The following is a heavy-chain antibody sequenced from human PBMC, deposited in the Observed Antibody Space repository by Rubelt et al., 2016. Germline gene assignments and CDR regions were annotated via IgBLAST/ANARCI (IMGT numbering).Heavy chain of an antibody. V-gene: IGHV4-39*01. CDR3: NRDMVRGDNWFDP. CDR2: IYYSGST. Sequence: QVQLQESGPGLVKPSETLSLTCTVSGGSISSSSYYWGWIRQPPGKGLEWIGSIYYSGSTYYNPSLKSRVTISVDTSKNQFSLKLSSVTAADTAVYYCNRDMVRGDNWFDPWGQGTLVTVSS. CDR1: GGSISSSSYY. J-gene: IGHJ5*02. D-gene: IGHD3-10*01.